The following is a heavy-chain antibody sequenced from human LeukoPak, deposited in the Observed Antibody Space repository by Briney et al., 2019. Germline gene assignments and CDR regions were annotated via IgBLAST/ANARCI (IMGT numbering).Heavy chain of an antibody. J-gene: IGHJ6*03. D-gene: IGHD3-10*01. CDR2: IYPGDSDT. CDR1: GYSFTSYW. V-gene: IGHV5-51*01. CDR3: ARHYYGSGSYYSYYYYMDV. Sequence: GESLKISCKGSGYSFTSYWIGWVRQLPGKGLEWMGIIYPGDSDTRYSPSFQGQVTISADKSISTAYLQWISLKASDTAMYYCARHYYGSGSYYSYYYYMDVWGKGTTVTVSS.